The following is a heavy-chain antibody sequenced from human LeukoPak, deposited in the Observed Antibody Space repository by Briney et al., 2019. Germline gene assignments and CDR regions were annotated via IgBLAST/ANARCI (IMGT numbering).Heavy chain of an antibody. CDR2: ISSSGSTI. CDR3: ARDRGSGRYYYYGSGSYEGLGY. D-gene: IGHD3-10*01. Sequence: GGSLRLSCAASGFTFSSYEMNWVRQAPGKGLEWVSYISSSGSTIYYADSVKGRFTISRDNAKNSLYLQMNSLRAEDTAVYYCARDRGSGRYYYYGSGSYEGLGYWGQGTLVTVSS. V-gene: IGHV3-48*03. CDR1: GFTFSSYE. J-gene: IGHJ4*02.